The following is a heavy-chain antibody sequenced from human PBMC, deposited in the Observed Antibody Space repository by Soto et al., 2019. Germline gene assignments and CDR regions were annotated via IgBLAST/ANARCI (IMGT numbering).Heavy chain of an antibody. V-gene: IGHV1-69*13. Sequence: GASVKVSCKASGGTFSSYAISWVRQAPGQGLEWMGGIIPIFGTANYAQKFQGRVTITADESTSTAYMELSSLRSEDTAVYYCARDQRSWYDSNWFDPWGQGTLVTVSS. CDR2: IIPIFGTA. D-gene: IGHD3-22*01. CDR3: ARDQRSWYDSNWFDP. J-gene: IGHJ5*02. CDR1: GGTFSSYA.